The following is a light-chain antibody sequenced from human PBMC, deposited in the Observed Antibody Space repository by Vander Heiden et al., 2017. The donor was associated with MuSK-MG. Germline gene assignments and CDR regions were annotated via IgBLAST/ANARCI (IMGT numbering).Light chain of an antibody. Sequence: EIVLTQSPATLSLSPGERATLSCRASQSVSSYLAWYQQKPGQAPRLLIYDASNRATGIPARFSGSGSETDFTLTISSLEPEDFAVYYCQQLSNWPRVTFGHGTKVDIK. CDR2: DAS. J-gene: IGKJ3*01. CDR1: QSVSSY. V-gene: IGKV3-11*01. CDR3: QQLSNWPRVT.